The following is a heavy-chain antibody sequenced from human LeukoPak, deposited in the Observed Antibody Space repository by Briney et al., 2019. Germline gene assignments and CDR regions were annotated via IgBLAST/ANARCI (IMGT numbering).Heavy chain of an antibody. D-gene: IGHD3-22*01. CDR1: GFTFSNYA. Sequence: GGSLRLSCAASGFTFSNYAMTWDRQAPGKGLEWVSALSGSGGSAYYADSVKGRFTISRDNSKNTLYLQMNSLRAEDTAVYYCAKGRYESSGFNWAAWGQGTLVTVSA. CDR2: LSGSGGSA. J-gene: IGHJ4*02. CDR3: AKGRYESSGFNWAA. V-gene: IGHV3-23*01.